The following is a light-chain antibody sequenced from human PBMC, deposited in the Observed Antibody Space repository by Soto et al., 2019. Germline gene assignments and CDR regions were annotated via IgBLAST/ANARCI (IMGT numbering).Light chain of an antibody. Sequence: QSVLTQPASVSGSPGQSITISCTGTSSDVGSYNLVSWYQQHPGKAPKLMIYEGSKRPSGVSNRFSGSKSGNTASLTISGLQAEEEADDYCCSYSGSSTCGVVFGGGTKLTVL. V-gene: IGLV2-23*01. J-gene: IGLJ2*01. CDR3: CSYSGSSTCGVV. CDR1: SSDVGSYNL. CDR2: EGS.